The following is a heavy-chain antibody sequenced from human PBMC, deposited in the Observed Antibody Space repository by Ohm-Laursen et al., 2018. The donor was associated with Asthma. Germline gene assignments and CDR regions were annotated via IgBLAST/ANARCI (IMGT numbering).Heavy chain of an antibody. V-gene: IGHV3-23*01. Sequence: SLRLSCAASGFIVSTKFMIWVRQAPGKGLEWVSAISGSGGSTYYADSVKGRFTISRDNSKNTLYLQMNSLRAEDTAVYYCAKTTDSNGYYSNEYYYYGMDVWGQGTTVTVSS. CDR2: ISGSGGST. CDR3: AKTTDSNGYYSNEYYYYGMDV. D-gene: IGHD3-22*01. J-gene: IGHJ6*02. CDR1: GFIVSTKF.